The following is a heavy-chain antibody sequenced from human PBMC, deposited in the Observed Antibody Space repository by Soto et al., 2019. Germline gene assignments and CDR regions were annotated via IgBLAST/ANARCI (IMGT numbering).Heavy chain of an antibody. Sequence: QVQLVQSGAEVKKPGSSVKVSCKASGGTFSSYAISWVRQAPGQGLEWMGGIIPIFGTANYAQKFQGRVTITADESTSTAYMELSSLRSEDTAVYYCVQGGGCSSTSFYGMDVWGQGTTVTVSS. J-gene: IGHJ6*02. D-gene: IGHD2-2*01. V-gene: IGHV1-69*01. CDR2: IIPIFGTA. CDR3: VQGGGCSSTSFYGMDV. CDR1: GGTFSSYA.